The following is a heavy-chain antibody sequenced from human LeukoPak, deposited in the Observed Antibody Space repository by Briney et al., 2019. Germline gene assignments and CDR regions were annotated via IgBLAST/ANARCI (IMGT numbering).Heavy chain of an antibody. V-gene: IGHV4-34*01. Sequence: SETLSLTCAVYGGSFSGYYWSWIRQPPGKGLEWIGEINHSGSTNYNPSLKSRVTISVDTSKNQFSLKLSSVTAADTAVYYCARGGANGPRYFDWLSLSGLDARGAFDIWGQGTMVTVSS. CDR2: INHSGST. CDR3: ARGGANGPRYFDWLSLSGLDARGAFDI. CDR1: GGSFSGYY. D-gene: IGHD3-9*01. J-gene: IGHJ3*02.